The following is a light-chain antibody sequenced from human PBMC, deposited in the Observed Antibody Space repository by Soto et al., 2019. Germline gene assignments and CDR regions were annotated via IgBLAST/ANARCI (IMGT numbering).Light chain of an antibody. V-gene: IGKV3-11*01. CDR2: DAS. CDR3: QQRSNWPLT. CDR1: QSVSSY. Sequence: ESVLTQSPGTLSLSPGERATLSCRASQSVSSYLAWYQQKPGQAPRLLIYDASNRATGIPARFSGSGSGTGFTLTISSLEPEDFAVYYCQQRSNWPLTFGPGTKVDI. J-gene: IGKJ3*01.